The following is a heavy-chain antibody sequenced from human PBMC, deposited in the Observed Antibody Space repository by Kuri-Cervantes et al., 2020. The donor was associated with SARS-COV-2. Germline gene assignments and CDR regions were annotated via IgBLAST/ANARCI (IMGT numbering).Heavy chain of an antibody. CDR1: GFTFSSYS. J-gene: IGHJ4*02. V-gene: IGHV3-23*01. Sequence: LSLTCAASGFTFSSYSMNWIRQAPGKGLEWFSSISGNGGTTYYADSVKGRFTISRDNSKNTLYLQMNSLRAEDTAVYYCAKAPGRLSLDYWGQGTLVTVSS. CDR2: ISGNGGTT. CDR3: AKAPGRLSLDY. D-gene: IGHD6-25*01.